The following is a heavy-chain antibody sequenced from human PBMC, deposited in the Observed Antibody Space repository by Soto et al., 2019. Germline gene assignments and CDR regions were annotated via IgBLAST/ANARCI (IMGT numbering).Heavy chain of an antibody. CDR2: ISNSGVNT. D-gene: IGHD6-19*01. J-gene: IGHJ5*02. CDR1: GFTFRSYA. Sequence: GGSLRLSCAASGFTFRSYAMNWVRQAPGKGLEWVSTISNSGVNTYYADSVKGRFTISRDNSKNTVYLQMNSLRADDTAVYYCANGGSGWYDGWGQGTLVTVSS. CDR3: ANGGSGWYDG. V-gene: IGHV3-23*01.